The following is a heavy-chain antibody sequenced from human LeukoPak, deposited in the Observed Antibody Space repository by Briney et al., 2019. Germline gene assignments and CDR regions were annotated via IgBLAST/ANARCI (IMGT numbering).Heavy chain of an antibody. CDR2: IYTSGST. D-gene: IGHD5-12*01. CDR3: ARGYTYSGYFYFDY. CDR1: GGSISSGDYY. V-gene: IGHV4-61*02. Sequence: SETLSLTCTVSGGSISSGDYYWSWIRQPAGKGLEWIGRIYTSGSTNYNPSLKSRVTMSVDTSKNQFSLKLSSVTAADTAVYYCARGYTYSGYFYFDYWGQGTLVTVSS. J-gene: IGHJ4*02.